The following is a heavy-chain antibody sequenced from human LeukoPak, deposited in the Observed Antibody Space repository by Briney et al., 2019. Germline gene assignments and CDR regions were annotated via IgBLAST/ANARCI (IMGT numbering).Heavy chain of an antibody. J-gene: IGHJ4*02. CDR3: ARVAGSIDY. V-gene: IGHV1-8*03. CDR2: MNPNSGYT. D-gene: IGHD6-19*01. CDR1: GYTFTTYD. Sequence: ASVTLSCKASGYTFTTYDINWVRQATGQGLEWMGWMNPNSGYTGYAQKFQGRVTITRDTSISTAYMELSSLRSEDTAVYYCARVAGSIDYWGQGTLVRVSS.